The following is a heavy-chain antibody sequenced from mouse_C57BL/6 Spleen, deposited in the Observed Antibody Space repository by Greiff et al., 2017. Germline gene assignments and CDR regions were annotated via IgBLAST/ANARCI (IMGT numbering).Heavy chain of an antibody. CDR1: GYAFSSSW. V-gene: IGHV1-82*01. J-gene: IGHJ4*01. CDR2: IYPGDGDT. Sequence: QVQLQQSGPELVKPGASVKISCKASGYAFSSSWMNWVKQRPGKGLEWIGRIYPGDGDTNYNGKFKGKATLTAYKSSSTAYMQLSSLTSEDSAVYFCARATLYAMDYWGQGTSVTVSS. CDR3: ARATLYAMDY. D-gene: IGHD4-1*02.